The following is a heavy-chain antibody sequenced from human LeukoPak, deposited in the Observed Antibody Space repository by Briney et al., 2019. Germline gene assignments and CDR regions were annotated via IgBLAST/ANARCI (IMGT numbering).Heavy chain of an antibody. CDR1: GYTFTSYY. J-gene: IGHJ3*02. Sequence: ASVKVSCKASGYTFTSYYMHWVRQAPGQGLEWMGIINPSGGSTIYAQKFQGRVTMTEDTSTDTAYMELSSLRSEDTAVYYCASKAYYYGSGSYRAFDIWGQGTMVTVSS. CDR2: INPSGGST. CDR3: ASKAYYYGSGSYRAFDI. D-gene: IGHD3-10*01. V-gene: IGHV1-46*01.